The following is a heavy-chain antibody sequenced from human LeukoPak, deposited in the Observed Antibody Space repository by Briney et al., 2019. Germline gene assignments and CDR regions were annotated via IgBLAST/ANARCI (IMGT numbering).Heavy chain of an antibody. CDR2: IYHSGST. Sequence: SETLSLTCTVSGGSISSGGYHWSWIRQPPGTGLEWIGYIYHSGSTYYNPSLKSRVTISVDTSKNQFSLKLSSVTAADTAVYYCARVYRVVVPAVDAFDIWGQGTMVTVSS. CDR3: ARVYRVVVPAVDAFDI. J-gene: IGHJ3*02. V-gene: IGHV4-30-2*01. D-gene: IGHD2-2*01. CDR1: GGSISSGGYH.